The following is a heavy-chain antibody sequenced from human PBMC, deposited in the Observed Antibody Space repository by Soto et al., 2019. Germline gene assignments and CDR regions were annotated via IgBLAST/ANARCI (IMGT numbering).Heavy chain of an antibody. CDR3: AKDQQLVQGY. CDR2: ISGSGGST. Sequence: GGSLRLSCAASGFTFSSYAMSWVRQAPGKGLEWVSAISGSGGSTYYANSVKGRFTISRDNSKKPLYLQMNSLRAEDTAVYYCAKDQQLVQGYWGQGTLVTVSS. D-gene: IGHD6-13*01. CDR1: GFTFSSYA. V-gene: IGHV3-23*01. J-gene: IGHJ4*02.